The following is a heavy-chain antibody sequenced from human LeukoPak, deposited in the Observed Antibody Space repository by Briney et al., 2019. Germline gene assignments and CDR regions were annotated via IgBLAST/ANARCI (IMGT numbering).Heavy chain of an antibody. CDR1: GFSFDDLG. J-gene: IGHJ6*03. CDR3: ARAVCPTIKFCDSPYFMDV. D-gene: IGHD1/OR15-1a*01. CDR2: INWNGAST. V-gene: IGHV3-20*04. Sequence: GGSLRLSCAASGFSFDDLGMTWVRQVPGKGLEWVAGINWNGASTGYADSVRGRFTISRDNAKNSLYLQMNSLRAEDTALYYCARAVCPTIKFCDSPYFMDVWGKGTTVNVS.